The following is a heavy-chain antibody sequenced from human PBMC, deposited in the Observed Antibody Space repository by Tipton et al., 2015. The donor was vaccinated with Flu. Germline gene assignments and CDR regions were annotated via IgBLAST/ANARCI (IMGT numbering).Heavy chain of an antibody. Sequence: SLRLSCAAPGLTFSDYAMHWVRQAPGKGLEYVSAISSSGDNTYYADSVKGRFTISRDNSKNTLYLQMGSLRADDMAVYYCARGMNSGLVDVWGQGTTVTVSS. J-gene: IGHJ6*02. D-gene: IGHD2/OR15-2a*01. CDR2: ISSSGDNT. CDR3: ARGMNSGLVDV. V-gene: IGHV3-64*02. CDR1: GLTFSDYA.